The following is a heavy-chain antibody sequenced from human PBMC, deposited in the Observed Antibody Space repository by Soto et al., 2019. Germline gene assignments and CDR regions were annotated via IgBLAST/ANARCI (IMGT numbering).Heavy chain of an antibody. J-gene: IGHJ6*02. V-gene: IGHV2-5*02. CDR1: GFSLRTSGGG. D-gene: IGHD1-20*01. CDR2: IYWDDDR. Sequence: GAGPPLGNPTQTLTLTCPFSGFSLRTSGGGVGWIRQPPGKALEWLAVIYWDDDRRYSPSLKSRLTITKDTSKNQVVLTMTNMDPVDTGTYYCAHASISPYYYYGMDVWGQGTTVTVSS. CDR3: AHASISPYYYYGMDV.